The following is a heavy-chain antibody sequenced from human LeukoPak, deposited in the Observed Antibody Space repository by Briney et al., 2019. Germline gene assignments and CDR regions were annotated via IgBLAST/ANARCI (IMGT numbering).Heavy chain of an antibody. J-gene: IGHJ4*02. Sequence: SGTLSLTRAVSGGSISSSSWWSWVRQPPGKGPEWIGEIHHSGSTNLNPSLKSRVTMKVTSVTAADTAVYYCARRYCTGGSCGLLDYWGQGTLVTVSS. CDR2: IHHSGST. CDR1: GGSISSSSW. CDR3: ARRYCTGGSCGLLDY. V-gene: IGHV4-4*02. D-gene: IGHD2-15*01.